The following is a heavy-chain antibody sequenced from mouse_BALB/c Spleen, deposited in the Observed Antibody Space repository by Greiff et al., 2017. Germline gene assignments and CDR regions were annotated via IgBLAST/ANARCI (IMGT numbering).Heavy chain of an antibody. CDR3: ARGVRRGAMDY. V-gene: IGHV1-82*01. J-gene: IGHJ4*01. D-gene: IGHD2-14*01. CDR2: IYPGDGDT. Sequence: QVQLQQSGPELVKPGASVKISCKASGYAFSSSWMNWVKQRPGQGLEWSGRIYPGDGDTNYTGKFKGKATLTADNSSSTAYMQLSSLTSVDSAVYFCARGVRRGAMDYWGQGTSVTVSS. CDR1: GYAFSSSW.